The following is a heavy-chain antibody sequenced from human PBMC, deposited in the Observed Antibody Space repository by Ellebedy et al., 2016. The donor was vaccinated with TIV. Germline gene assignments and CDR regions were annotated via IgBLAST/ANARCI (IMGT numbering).Heavy chain of an antibody. CDR2: ISYDGSNK. D-gene: IGHD3-16*01. Sequence: GESLKISCAASGFTFSSYGMHWVRQAPGKGLEWVAVISYDGSNKYYEDSVKGRFTISRDNSKNTLYLQMNSPRAEDTAVYYCAREGRRLRLGEFISYYFDYWGQGTLVTVSS. CDR3: AREGRRLRLGEFISYYFDY. CDR1: GFTFSSYG. V-gene: IGHV3-30*03. J-gene: IGHJ4*02.